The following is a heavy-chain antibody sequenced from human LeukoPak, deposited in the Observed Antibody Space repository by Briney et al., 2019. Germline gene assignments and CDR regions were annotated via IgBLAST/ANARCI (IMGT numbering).Heavy chain of an antibody. J-gene: IGHJ1*01. CDR1: GASISTSSYY. CDR3: AKRGGYGLIDH. V-gene: IGHV4-39*01. Sequence: SETLSLTCSVSGASISTSSYYWGWIRQPPGKGLEWIGSIYYSGSTYYNASLNSRVTISIDTSKNLFSLRLNSMTAADTAVYYCAKRGGYGLIDHWGQGNLLPVSS. D-gene: IGHD1-26*01. CDR2: IYYSGST.